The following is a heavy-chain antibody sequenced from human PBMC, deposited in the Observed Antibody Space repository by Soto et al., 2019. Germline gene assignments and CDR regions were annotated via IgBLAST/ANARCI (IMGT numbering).Heavy chain of an antibody. CDR1: GFTFSSYS. V-gene: IGHV3-48*01. CDR2: ISSSSSTI. J-gene: IGHJ5*02. D-gene: IGHD1-26*01. Sequence: EVQLVESGGGLVQPGGSLRLSCAASGFTFSSYSMNWVRQAPGKGLEWVSYISSSSSTIYYADSVKGRFTISRDNAKNXRDLQMNSLRAEDTAVYYCARDRQAYSGSYGWFDPWGQGTLVTVSS. CDR3: ARDRQAYSGSYGWFDP.